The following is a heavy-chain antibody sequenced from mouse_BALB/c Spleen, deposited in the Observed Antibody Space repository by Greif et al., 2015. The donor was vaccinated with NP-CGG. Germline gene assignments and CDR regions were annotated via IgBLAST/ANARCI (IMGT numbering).Heavy chain of an antibody. D-gene: IGHD1-2*01. J-gene: IGHJ2*01. CDR3: ARGATAMYYSDY. Sequence: VQLQESGPGLVQPSQSLSITCTVSGFSLTSYGVHWVRQSPGKGLEWLGVIWSGGSTDYNAAFISRLSISKDNSKSXDFFKMNRLQANDTAIYYCARGATAMYYSDYWGQGTTLTVSS. CDR2: IWSGGST. V-gene: IGHV2-2*02. CDR1: GFSLTSYG.